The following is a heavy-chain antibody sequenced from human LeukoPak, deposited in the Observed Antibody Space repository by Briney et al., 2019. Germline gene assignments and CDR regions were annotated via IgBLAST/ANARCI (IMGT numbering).Heavy chain of an antibody. D-gene: IGHD1-26*01. CDR1: GFTFDDYA. CDR2: ISWNSGSI. J-gene: IGHJ4*02. CDR3: AKDKRSYYIRDFDY. V-gene: IGHV3-9*01. Sequence: GRSLRLSCAASGFTFDDYAMHWVRQAPGKGLEWVSGISWNSGSIGYADSVKGRFTISRDNAKNSLYLQMNSLRAEDTALYYCAKDKRSYYIRDFDYWGQGTLVTVSS.